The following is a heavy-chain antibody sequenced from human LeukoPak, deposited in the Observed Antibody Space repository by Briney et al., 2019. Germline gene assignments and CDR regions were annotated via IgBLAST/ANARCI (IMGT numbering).Heavy chain of an antibody. D-gene: IGHD4-17*01. J-gene: IGHJ4*02. CDR3: ARPRHNYGDPFDY. Sequence: GGSLRLSCAASGFTFSSYAMHWVRQAPGKGVEWVAVISYDGSNKYYADSVKGRFTISRDNSKNTLYLQMNSLRAEDTAVYYCARPRHNYGDPFDYWGQGTLVTVSS. CDR2: ISYDGSNK. CDR1: GFTFSSYA. V-gene: IGHV3-30*04.